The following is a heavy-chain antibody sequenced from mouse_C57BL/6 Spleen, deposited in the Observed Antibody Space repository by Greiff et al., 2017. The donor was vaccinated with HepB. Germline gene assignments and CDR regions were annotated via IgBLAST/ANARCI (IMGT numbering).Heavy chain of an antibody. CDR3: ARDHSNYLDY. D-gene: IGHD2-5*01. V-gene: IGHV5-16*01. CDR2: INYDGSST. CDR1: GFTFSDYY. J-gene: IGHJ2*01. Sequence: EVKLVESEGGLVQPGSSMKLSCTASGFTFSDYYMAWVRQVPEKGLEWVANINYDGSSTYYLDSLKSRFIISRDNAKNILYLQMSSLKSEDTATYYCARDHSNYLDYWGQGTTLTVSS.